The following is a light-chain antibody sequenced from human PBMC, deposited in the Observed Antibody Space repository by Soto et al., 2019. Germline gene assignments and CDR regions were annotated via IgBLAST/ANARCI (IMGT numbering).Light chain of an antibody. J-gene: IGKJ1*01. CDR2: ATS. CDR3: QQYGSSGT. V-gene: IGKV3-20*01. Sequence: EIVLTQSPGTLSLSPGERATLSCRANQSVDSNFLAWNQQKPGQAPRLLIYATSTRATGIPDRFSGSGSGTDFTLTISRLEPEDFAVYYCQQYGSSGTFGQGTKVDI. CDR1: QSVDSNF.